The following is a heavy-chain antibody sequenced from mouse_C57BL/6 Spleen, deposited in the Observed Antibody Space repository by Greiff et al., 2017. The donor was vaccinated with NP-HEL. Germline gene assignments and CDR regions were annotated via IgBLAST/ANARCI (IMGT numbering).Heavy chain of an antibody. CDR3: AREGGTTVVAHWYFDV. V-gene: IGHV1-72*01. J-gene: IGHJ1*03. CDR2: IDPNSGGT. D-gene: IGHD1-1*01. Sequence: QVQLKQSGAELVKPGASVKLSCKASGYTFTSYWMHWVKQRPGRGLEWIGRIDPNSGGTKYNEKFKSKATLTVDKPSSTAYMQLSSLTSEDSAVYYCAREGGTTVVAHWYFDVWGTGTTVTVSS. CDR1: GYTFTSYW.